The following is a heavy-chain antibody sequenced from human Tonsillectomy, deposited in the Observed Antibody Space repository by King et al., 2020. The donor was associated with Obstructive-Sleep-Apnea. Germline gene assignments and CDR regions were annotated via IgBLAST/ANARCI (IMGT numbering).Heavy chain of an antibody. J-gene: IGHJ4*02. D-gene: IGHD6-13*01. V-gene: IGHV3-9*01. CDR3: AKDGRIAAAGTGPYFDY. Sequence: VQLVESGGGLIQPGRSLRLSCAASGFTFDDYAMHWVLQAPGKGLEWVSGLTWNSGSIGYPDSVKGRFTISRDNAKNSLYLQMNTLRAEDTALSFCAKDGRIAAAGTGPYFDYWGQGALVTVSS. CDR1: GFTFDDYA. CDR2: LTWNSGSI.